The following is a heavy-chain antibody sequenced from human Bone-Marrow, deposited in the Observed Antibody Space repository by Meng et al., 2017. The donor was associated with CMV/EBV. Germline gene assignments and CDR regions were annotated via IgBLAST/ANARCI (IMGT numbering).Heavy chain of an antibody. CDR3: AREYQLLYNWFDP. CDR1: GYIFTEHY. CDR2: VNPNSGGT. D-gene: IGHD2-2*01. Sequence: ASVKVSCKASGYIFTEHYVHWVRQAPGEGLEWMGWVNPNSGGTNYAQKFQGRVTMTRDTSISTAYMELSRLRSDDTAVYYCAREYQLLYNWFDPWGQGTLVTVSS. V-gene: IGHV1-2*02. J-gene: IGHJ5*02.